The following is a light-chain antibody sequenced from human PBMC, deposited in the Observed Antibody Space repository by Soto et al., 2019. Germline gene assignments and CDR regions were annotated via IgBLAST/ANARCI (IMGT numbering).Light chain of an antibody. CDR3: QRYNDGPFN. J-gene: IGKJ3*01. CDR1: QDIYSY. V-gene: IGKV1-27*01. CDR2: DAS. Sequence: DIQMTQSPSSLSASVGDRVTITCRASQDIYSYLAWYQQKPGEVPNLLIYDASTLQSGVPSRFSGSGSGTDFTFTISTLQPEDLATSYCQRYNDGPFNFGPGTKVDIK.